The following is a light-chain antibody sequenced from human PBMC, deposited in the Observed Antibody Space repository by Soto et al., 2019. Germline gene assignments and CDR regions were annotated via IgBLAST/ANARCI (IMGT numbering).Light chain of an antibody. CDR1: SGHSGYI. J-gene: IGLJ3*02. V-gene: IGLV4-60*03. CDR2: LEGSGSY. Sequence: QSVLTQSSSASASLGSSVKLTCTLSSGHSGYITAWHQQQPGKAPRYLMNLEGSGSYNKGSGVPDRFSGSISGADRYLTISNLQSEDEADYYCETWDSDTRVFGGGTQLTVL. CDR3: ETWDSDTRV.